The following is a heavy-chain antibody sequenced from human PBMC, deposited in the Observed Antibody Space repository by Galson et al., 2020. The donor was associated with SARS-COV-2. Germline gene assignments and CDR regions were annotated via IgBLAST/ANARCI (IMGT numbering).Heavy chain of an antibody. CDR3: ARGSRDVTMILMIATTASYYFDF. J-gene: IGHJ4*02. V-gene: IGHV4-34*01. D-gene: IGHD3-22*01. CDR2: INPTGSI. Sequence: KGLEWIGEINPTGSINYSPSLQSRVTISKDTSKNQFSLRLRSVTAADTAMYFCARGSRDVTMILMIATTASYYFDFWGQGSLVTVSS.